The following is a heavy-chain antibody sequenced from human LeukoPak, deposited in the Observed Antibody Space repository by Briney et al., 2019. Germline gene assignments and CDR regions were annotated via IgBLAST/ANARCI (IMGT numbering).Heavy chain of an antibody. J-gene: IGHJ3*02. V-gene: IGHV1-69*13. D-gene: IGHD2-2*01. CDR2: IIPIFGTA. CDR3: ARSPLYCSSTSCQYAFDI. Sequence: SVKVSCKASGGTFSSYAISWVRQAPGQGLEWMGGIIPIFGTANYAQKFQGGVTITADESTSTAYMELSSLRSEDTAVYYCARSPLYCSSTSCQYAFDIWGQGTMVTVSS. CDR1: GGTFSSYA.